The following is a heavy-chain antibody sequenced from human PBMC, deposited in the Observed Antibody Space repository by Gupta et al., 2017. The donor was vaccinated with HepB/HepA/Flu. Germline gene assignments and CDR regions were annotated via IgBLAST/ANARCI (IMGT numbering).Heavy chain of an antibody. V-gene: IGHV3-7*01. J-gene: IGHJ4*02. CDR2: INPDGNEK. Sequence: EVQLVESGGGLVQPGGSLRLSCAASGFTFSQSWMNGGRQAPGKGLEWVANINPDGNEKRYVDSVRGRFTTSRDNADNSVFLQMNSLRAEDTAVYYCASFDATVNYWGQGTLVTVSS. D-gene: IGHD3-9*01. CDR1: GFTFSQSW. CDR3: ASFDATVNY.